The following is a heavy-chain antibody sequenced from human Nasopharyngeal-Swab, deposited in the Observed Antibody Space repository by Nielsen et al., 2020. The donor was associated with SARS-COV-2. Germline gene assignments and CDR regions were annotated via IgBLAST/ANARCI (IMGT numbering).Heavy chain of an antibody. V-gene: IGHV1-18*01. J-gene: IGHJ3*02. D-gene: IGHD5-18*01. CDR2: ISAYNGNT. CDR3: ARYTAMVLFDI. CDR1: GYTFTSYG. Sequence: ASVKVSCKASGYTFTSYGISWVRQAPGQGLEWMGWISAYNGNTNYAQKLQGRVTMTTDTSTSTAYMELSSLRSEDTAVYYCARYTAMVLFDIWGQGTMVTVSS.